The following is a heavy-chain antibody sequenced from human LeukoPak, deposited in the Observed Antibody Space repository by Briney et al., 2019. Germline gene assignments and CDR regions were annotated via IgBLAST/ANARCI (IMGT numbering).Heavy chain of an antibody. V-gene: IGHV3-30*03. CDR1: GFTFSSYG. J-gene: IGHJ4*02. CDR2: ISYDGSNK. Sequence: PGGSLRLSCAASGFTFSSYGMHWVRQAPGKGLEWVAVISYDGSNKYYADSVKGRFTISRDNSKNTLNLQMNSLRAEDTAVYYCARATVEVATICDYWGQGTLVTVSS. D-gene: IGHD5-24*01. CDR3: ARATVEVATICDY.